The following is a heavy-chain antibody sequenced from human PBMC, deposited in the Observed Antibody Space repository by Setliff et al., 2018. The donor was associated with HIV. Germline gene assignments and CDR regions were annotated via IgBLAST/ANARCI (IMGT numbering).Heavy chain of an antibody. CDR2: SHPDSGGT. J-gene: IGHJ5*02. CDR3: ARGAQPRIRDGWFDP. CDR1: GYTFIDYY. Sequence: ASVKVSCKASGYTFIDYYIHWVRQAPGQGLEWMGRSHPDSGGTTYAQQFQGRVIVTRDTSATTAYMELSSLNSDDTAVYYCARGAQPRIRDGWFDPWGQGTLVTVSS. D-gene: IGHD5-18*01. V-gene: IGHV1-2*06.